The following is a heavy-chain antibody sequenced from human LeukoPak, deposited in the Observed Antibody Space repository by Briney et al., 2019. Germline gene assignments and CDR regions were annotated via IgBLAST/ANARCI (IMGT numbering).Heavy chain of an antibody. Sequence: GGSLRLSCAASGFTFSSYAMHWVRQAPGKGLEWVAVISYDGSNKYYVDSVKGRFTISRDNSMNTLYLQMNSLRPEDTAVFYCARDGVAAAGDHYYHMGVWGKGTTVTVSS. V-gene: IGHV3-30*04. CDR2: ISYDGSNK. J-gene: IGHJ6*03. D-gene: IGHD6-13*01. CDR1: GFTFSSYA. CDR3: ARDGVAAAGDHYYHMGV.